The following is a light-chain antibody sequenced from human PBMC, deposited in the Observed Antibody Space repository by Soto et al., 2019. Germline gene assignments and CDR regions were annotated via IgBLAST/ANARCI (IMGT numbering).Light chain of an antibody. J-gene: IGLJ1*01. V-gene: IGLV1-44*01. Sequence: QSVLTQPPSASATPGQRVTISCSASRSILGPNAVNWYQQLPGTAPRLLIYNNNLRPSGVPDRFSGSRSGTSASLAISDLQSDDEATYFCATWADSLNVLYVFGPGTKLTVL. CDR3: ATWADSLNVLYV. CDR1: RSILGPNA. CDR2: NNN.